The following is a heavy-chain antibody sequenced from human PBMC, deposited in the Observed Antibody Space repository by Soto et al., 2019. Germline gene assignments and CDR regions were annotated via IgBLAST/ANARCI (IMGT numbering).Heavy chain of an antibody. Sequence: QVQLVQSGAEVKKPGSSVKVSCKASGGTFSSYAISWVRQAPGQGLEWMGGIIPIFGTANYAQKFQGRVTSTADESTSTAYMELSSLRSEDTAVYYCARSIAAPRREGNWFDPWGQGTLVTVSS. V-gene: IGHV1-69*01. CDR1: GGTFSSYA. D-gene: IGHD6-6*01. CDR3: ARSIAAPRREGNWFDP. CDR2: IIPIFGTA. J-gene: IGHJ5*02.